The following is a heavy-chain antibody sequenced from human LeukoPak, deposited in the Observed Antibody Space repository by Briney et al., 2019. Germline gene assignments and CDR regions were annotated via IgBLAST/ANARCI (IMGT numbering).Heavy chain of an antibody. J-gene: IGHJ4*02. V-gene: IGHV1-69*05. CDR1: GYTFTSYG. D-gene: IGHD3-10*01. CDR3: ASAYGSGSYHY. CDR2: IIPIFGTA. Sequence: GASVKVSCKASGYTFTSYGISWVRQAPGQGLEWMGGIIPIFGTANYAQKFQGRVTITTDESTSTAYMELSSLRSEDTAVYYCASAYGSGSYHYWGQGTLVTVSS.